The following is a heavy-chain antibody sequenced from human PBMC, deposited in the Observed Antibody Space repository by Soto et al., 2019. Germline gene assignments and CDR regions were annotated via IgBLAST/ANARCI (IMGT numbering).Heavy chain of an antibody. CDR2: IRYDGSNK. CDR1: GFTFSSYG. Sequence: GRSLRLSCVPSGFTFSSYGTHWVRQAPGKGLEWLAIIRYDGSNKYYGDSVKGRFTISRDNSNNTLYLEMNNLRAEDTAVYYCARDRTFYGSGSNGMDFWGQGTTVTVSS. D-gene: IGHD3-10*01. V-gene: IGHV3-33*01. CDR3: ARDRTFYGSGSNGMDF. J-gene: IGHJ6*02.